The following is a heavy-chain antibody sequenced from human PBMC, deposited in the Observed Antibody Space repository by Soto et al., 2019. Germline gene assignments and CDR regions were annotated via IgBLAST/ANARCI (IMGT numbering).Heavy chain of an antibody. V-gene: IGHV3-30-3*01. D-gene: IGHD4-17*01. CDR2: ISYDGSNK. Sequence: QVQLVESGGGVVQPGRSLRLSCAASGFTFSSYAMHWVRQAPGKGLEWVAVISYDGSNKYYADSVKGRFTISRDNSKNTLYLQMNSLRAEDTAVYYCARDGDYGGNAVDYWGQGTLVTVSS. CDR1: GFTFSSYA. CDR3: ARDGDYGGNAVDY. J-gene: IGHJ4*02.